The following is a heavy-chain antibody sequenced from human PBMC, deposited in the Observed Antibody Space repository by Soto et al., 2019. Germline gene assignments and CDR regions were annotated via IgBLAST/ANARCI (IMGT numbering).Heavy chain of an antibody. Sequence: SLKVSCKASGGTFSSYAISWVRQAPGQGLEWMGGIIPIFGTANYAQKFQGRVTITADESTSTAYMELSSLRSEDTAVYYCAELDGDRYYGMDVWAQGTTVTVSS. CDR1: GGTFSSYA. CDR2: IIPIFGTA. D-gene: IGHD4-17*01. J-gene: IGHJ6*02. V-gene: IGHV1-69*13. CDR3: AELDGDRYYGMDV.